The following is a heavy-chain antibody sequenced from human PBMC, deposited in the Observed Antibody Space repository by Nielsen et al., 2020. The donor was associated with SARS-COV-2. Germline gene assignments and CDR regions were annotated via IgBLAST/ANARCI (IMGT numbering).Heavy chain of an antibody. V-gene: IGHV3-30*04. CDR2: ISYDGSNK. CDR3: AREGLGDFWSGYYQEDYYYGMDV. J-gene: IGHJ6*02. D-gene: IGHD3-3*01. Sequence: VRQASGKGLEWVAVISYDGSNKYYADSVKGRFTISRDNSKNTLYLQMNSLRAEDTAVYYCAREGLGDFWSGYYQEDYYYGMDVWGQGTTVTVSS.